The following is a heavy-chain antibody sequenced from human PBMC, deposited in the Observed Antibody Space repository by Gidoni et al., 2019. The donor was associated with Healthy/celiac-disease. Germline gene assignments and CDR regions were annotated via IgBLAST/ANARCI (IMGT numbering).Heavy chain of an antibody. CDR3: ARVRDGDNSYYYMDV. CDR2: IYHSGST. J-gene: IGHJ6*03. V-gene: IGHV4-30-2*01. Sequence: QLHLQDSVSGLVQPSHTLSLTCAVSGCSLSSGGYSWSSIRQPPGKGLEWIGYIYHSGSTYYNTSIKSRVTISVDRSKNQFSLKLSSVTAADTAVYYCARVRDGDNSYYYMDVWGKGTTVTVSS. CDR1: GCSLSSGGYS.